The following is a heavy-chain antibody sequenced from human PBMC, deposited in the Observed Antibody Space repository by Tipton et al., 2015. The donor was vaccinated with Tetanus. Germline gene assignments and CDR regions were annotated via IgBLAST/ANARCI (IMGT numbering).Heavy chain of an antibody. CDR1: GGTFSSYA. J-gene: IGHJ4*02. V-gene: IGHV1-69*01. CDR2: IIPIFGTA. D-gene: IGHD4-17*01. CDR3: ASGYAEGGDYSTGHFDY. Sequence: QLVQSGAEVKKPGSSVKVSCKASGGTFSSYAISWVRQAPGQGLEWMGGIIPIFGTANYAQKFQGRVTITADESTSPAYMELSSLRSEDTAVYYCASGYAEGGDYSTGHFDYWGQGTLVTVSS.